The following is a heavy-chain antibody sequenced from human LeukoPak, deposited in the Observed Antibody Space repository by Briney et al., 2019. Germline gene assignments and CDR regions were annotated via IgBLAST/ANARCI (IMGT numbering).Heavy chain of an antibody. CDR1: GFTFSDYY. V-gene: IGHV3-11*01. CDR3: AREGYCTGGSCYVDY. D-gene: IGHD2-15*01. CDR2: VSSSGSTT. J-gene: IGHJ4*02. Sequence: GGSLRLSCAASGFTFSDYYMSWIRQAPGKGLEWASYVSSSGSTTYHADSVKGRFTIYRDNAKNSLYLQMNSLRAEDTAVYYCAREGYCTGGSCYVDYWGQGTLVTVSS.